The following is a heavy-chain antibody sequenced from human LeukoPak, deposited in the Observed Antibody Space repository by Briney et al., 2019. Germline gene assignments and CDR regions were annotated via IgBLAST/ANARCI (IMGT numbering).Heavy chain of an antibody. V-gene: IGHV3-30-3*01. CDR2: ISYDGSNK. CDR1: GFTFSSYA. CDR3: ARDLSIAARVYYYGMDV. Sequence: GFLRLSCAASGFTFSSYAMHWVRQAPGKGLEWVAVISYDGSNKYYADSVKGRFTISRDNSKNTLYLQMNSLRAEDTAVYYCARDLSIAARVYYYGMDVWGQGTTVTVSS. J-gene: IGHJ6*02. D-gene: IGHD6-6*01.